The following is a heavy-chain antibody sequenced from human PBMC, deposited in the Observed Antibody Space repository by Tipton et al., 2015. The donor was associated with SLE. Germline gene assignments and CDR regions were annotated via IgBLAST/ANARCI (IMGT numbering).Heavy chain of an antibody. J-gene: IGHJ4*02. Sequence: SLRLSCANSGFTFDDYAMHWVRQAPGKGLEWVSGVSWNSGIIGYADSVKGRFTISRDNAKNSLYLQMNSLRAEDTALYYCARELLWFRDLSSFDYWGQGTLVTVSS. V-gene: IGHV3-9*01. CDR1: GFTFDDYA. CDR3: ARELLWFRDLSSFDY. CDR2: VSWNSGII. D-gene: IGHD3-10*01.